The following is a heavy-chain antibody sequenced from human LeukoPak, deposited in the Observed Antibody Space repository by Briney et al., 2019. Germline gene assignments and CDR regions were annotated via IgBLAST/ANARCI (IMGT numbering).Heavy chain of an antibody. V-gene: IGHV1-58*02. D-gene: IGHD3-16*02. CDR3: AAEDDYIWKSYRSLDI. CDR2: IVVGSGNT. CDR1: GFTFSNSA. J-gene: IGHJ3*02. Sequence: ASVKVPCKASGFTFSNSAMQWVRQARGQRLEWIGWIVVGSGNTNYAQKLQGRVTITRDMSTSTAYMELSSLGSDDTAVYYCAAEDDYIWKSYRSLDIWGQGTMVTVSS.